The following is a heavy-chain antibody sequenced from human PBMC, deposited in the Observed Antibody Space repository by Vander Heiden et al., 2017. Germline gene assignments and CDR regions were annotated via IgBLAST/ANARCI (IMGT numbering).Heavy chain of an antibody. D-gene: IGHD6-19*01. CDR3: ARDKDSGWSGWYYYYGMDV. CDR1: GFTFSRYS. Sequence: EVQLVESGGGLVKPGGSLRLSCAASGFTFSRYSMNWVRQAPGKGLEWVSSISSSSSYIYYADSVKGRFTISRDNAKNSLYLQMNSLRAEDTAVYYCARDKDSGWSGWYYYYGMDVWGQGTTVTVSS. CDR2: ISSSSSYI. V-gene: IGHV3-21*01. J-gene: IGHJ6*02.